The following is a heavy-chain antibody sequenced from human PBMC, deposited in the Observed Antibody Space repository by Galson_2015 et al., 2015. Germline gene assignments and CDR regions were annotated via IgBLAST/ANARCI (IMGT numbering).Heavy chain of an antibody. CDR2: IYPGDSDT. CDR1: GYSFTSYW. D-gene: IGHD3-10*01. J-gene: IGHJ5*02. V-gene: IGHV5-51*01. CDR3: ARSEITMVRGVMGWFDP. Sequence: QSGAEVKKPGESLKISCKGSGYSFTSYWIGWVRQMPGKGLEWMGIIYPGDSDTRYSPSFQGQVTISADKSISTAYLQWSGLKASDTAMYYCARSEITMVRGVMGWFDPWGQGTLVTVSS.